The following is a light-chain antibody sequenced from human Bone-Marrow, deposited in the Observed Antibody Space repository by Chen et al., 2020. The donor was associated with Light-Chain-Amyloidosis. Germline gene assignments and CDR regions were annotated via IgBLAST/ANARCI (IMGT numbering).Light chain of an antibody. J-gene: IGLJ3*02. CDR2: DNS. CDR1: NIGSTS. Sequence: SYVLTQPPSVSVAPGQTATIACGGNNIGSTSVHWYQQTPGQAPLLVVYDNSDRPSGIPGRLSGSNSGNTATLTISRVEARDEADYYCQVWDRSSDRPVFGGGTKLTVL. CDR3: QVWDRSSDRPV. V-gene: IGLV3-21*02.